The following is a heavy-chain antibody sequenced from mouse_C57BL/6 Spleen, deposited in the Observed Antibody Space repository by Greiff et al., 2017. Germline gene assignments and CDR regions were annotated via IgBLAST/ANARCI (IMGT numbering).Heavy chain of an antibody. CDR3: ARGDYGSSYEGI. J-gene: IGHJ1*03. CDR2: IDPSDSYT. Sequence: VQLQQSGAELVRPGTSVKLSCKASGYTFTSYWMHWVKQRPGQGLEWIGVIDPSDSYTNYNQKFKGKATLTVDTSSSTAYMQLSSLTSEDSAVYYWARGDYGSSYEGIWGTGTTVTVSS. D-gene: IGHD1-1*01. CDR1: GYTFTSYW. V-gene: IGHV1-59*01.